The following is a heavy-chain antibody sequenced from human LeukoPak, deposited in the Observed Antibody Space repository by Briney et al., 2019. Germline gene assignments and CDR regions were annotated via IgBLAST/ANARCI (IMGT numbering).Heavy chain of an antibody. CDR2: IYESGST. J-gene: IGHJ6*03. CDR1: GYSISSGYY. V-gene: IGHV4-38-2*02. Sequence: SETLSLTCSVSGYSISSGYYWGSIRQPPGWGLVWIWRIYESGSTSYSPARKGRVTISVGTSKNQFSLKLSCVTAADTAVYYCARGTGVVRPGYYYTDVWGKGTTVTVSS. D-gene: IGHD3-3*01. CDR3: ARGTGVVRPGYYYTDV.